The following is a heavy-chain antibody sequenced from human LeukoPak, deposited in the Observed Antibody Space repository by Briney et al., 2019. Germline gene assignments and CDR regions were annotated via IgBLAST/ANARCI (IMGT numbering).Heavy chain of an antibody. CDR2: ISYDGSHK. J-gene: IGHJ6*02. Sequence: GRSLRLSCAASGFTFSSYGMHWVRQAPGKGLEWVAVISYDGSHKNCADSVKGRFIISRDNAKNSLYLQMNSLRAEDTAVYYCASAPWEGSSSWYYYYGMEVWGQGTTVTVSS. CDR3: ASAPWEGSSSWYYYYGMEV. CDR1: GFTFSSYG. D-gene: IGHD6-13*01. V-gene: IGHV3-30*03.